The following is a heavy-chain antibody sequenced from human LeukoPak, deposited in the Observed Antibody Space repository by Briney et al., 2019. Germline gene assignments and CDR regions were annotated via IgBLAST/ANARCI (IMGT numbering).Heavy chain of an antibody. J-gene: IGHJ4*02. CDR2: IYADGDT. CDR1: GFTVSSNY. V-gene: IGHV3-66*01. Sequence: GGSLRLSCATSGFTVSSNYMSWVRQAPGKGLEWVSVIYADGDTYYADSVKGRFTISRDNSENTRYLQMNSLRAEDTAVYYCARRYITGWHFDYWGQGTLVTVSS. CDR3: ARRYITGWHFDY. D-gene: IGHD1-20*01.